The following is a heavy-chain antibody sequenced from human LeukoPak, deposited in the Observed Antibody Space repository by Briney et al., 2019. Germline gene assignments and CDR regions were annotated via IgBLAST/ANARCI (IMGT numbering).Heavy chain of an antibody. Sequence: MSGGSLRLSCAASGFTFSDYYMSWIRQAPGKGLEWVSSISSSSSYIYYADSVKGRFTISRDNAKNSLYLQMNSLRAEDTAVYYCARDRGYYVIDYWGQGTLVTVSS. CDR2: ISSSSSYI. CDR3: ARDRGYYVIDY. V-gene: IGHV3-11*06. D-gene: IGHD3-10*02. CDR1: GFTFSDYY. J-gene: IGHJ4*02.